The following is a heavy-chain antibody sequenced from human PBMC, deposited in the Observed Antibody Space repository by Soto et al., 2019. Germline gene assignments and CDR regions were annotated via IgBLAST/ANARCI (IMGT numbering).Heavy chain of an antibody. CDR1: GCSISSSSYY. CDR3: ARQSISTSSYYYYYGMDV. D-gene: IGHD2-2*01. Sequence: SEPLSLTCTVSGCSISSSSYYWGWIRQPPGKGLEWIGSIYYSGSTYYNPSLKSRVTISVDTSKNQFSLKLSSVTAADTAVYYCARQSISTSSYYYYYGMDVWGQGTTVT. CDR2: IYYSGST. J-gene: IGHJ6*02. V-gene: IGHV4-39*01.